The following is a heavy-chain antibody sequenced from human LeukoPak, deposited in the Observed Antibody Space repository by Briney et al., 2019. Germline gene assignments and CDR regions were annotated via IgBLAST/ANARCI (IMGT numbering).Heavy chain of an antibody. Sequence: GGSLRLSCAASGFTFSSYSMNWVRQAPGKGLEWVANIKQDGSEKYYVDSVKGRFTISRDNAKNSLFLQMNSLRAEDTAVYYCARRYFDYWGQGTLVTVSS. V-gene: IGHV3-7*01. CDR2: IKQDGSEK. CDR3: ARRYFDY. J-gene: IGHJ4*02. CDR1: GFTFSSYS.